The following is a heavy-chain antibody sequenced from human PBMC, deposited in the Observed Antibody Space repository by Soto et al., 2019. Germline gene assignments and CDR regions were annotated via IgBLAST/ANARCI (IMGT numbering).Heavy chain of an antibody. CDR2: IIPIFGTA. CDR1: GGTFSSYA. D-gene: IGHD2-21*02. CDR3: ARDPPLAYCGGDCYPGRGVFDI. Sequence: SVKVSCKASGGTFSSYAISWVRQAPGQGLEWMGGIIPIFGTANYAQKFQGRVTITADESTSTAYMELSSLRSEDTAVYYCARDPPLAYCGGDCYPGRGVFDIWGQGTMVTVSS. V-gene: IGHV1-69*13. J-gene: IGHJ3*02.